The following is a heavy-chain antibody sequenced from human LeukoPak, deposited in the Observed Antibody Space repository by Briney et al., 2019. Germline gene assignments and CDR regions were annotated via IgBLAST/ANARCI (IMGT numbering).Heavy chain of an antibody. CDR1: GYTFTSYA. V-gene: IGHV1-3*01. J-gene: IGHJ4*02. CDR3: AIFPYDILTGDFDY. Sequence: GASVKVSCKASGYTFTSYAMHWVRQAPGQRLEWMGWINAGNGNTKYSQKFQGRVTITRDTSASTAYMELSGLRSEDTAVYYCAIFPYDILTGDFDYWGQGTPVTVSS. D-gene: IGHD3-9*01. CDR2: INAGNGNT.